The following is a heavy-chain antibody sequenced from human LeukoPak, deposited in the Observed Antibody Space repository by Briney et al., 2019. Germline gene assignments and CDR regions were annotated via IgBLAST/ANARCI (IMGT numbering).Heavy chain of an antibody. V-gene: IGHV4-34*01. D-gene: IGHD2-2*01. Sequence: SETLSLTCAVYIDSFSNYHWNWIRQTPAKGMEWIGEVNESGGTNISPSLRSRVILSVDTSKNQFSLKLISVTVADTAIYYCARGQGATMPQVGKNWFDPWGQGTRVTVSS. CDR3: ARGQGATMPQVGKNWFDP. J-gene: IGHJ5*02. CDR1: IDSFSNYH. CDR2: VNESGGT.